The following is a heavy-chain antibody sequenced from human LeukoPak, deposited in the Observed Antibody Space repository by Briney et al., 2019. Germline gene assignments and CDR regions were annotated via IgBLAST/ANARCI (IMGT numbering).Heavy chain of an antibody. D-gene: IGHD3-22*01. V-gene: IGHV3-30*04. CDR3: AKDGDDCIDY. Sequence: GGSLRLSCAASGFTFSSYAMHWVRQAPGKGLEWVAVISYDGSNKYYADSVKGRFTISRDNSKNTLYLQMNSLRSEDTAVYYCAKDGDDCIDYWGQGTLVTVSS. CDR2: ISYDGSNK. CDR1: GFTFSSYA. J-gene: IGHJ4*02.